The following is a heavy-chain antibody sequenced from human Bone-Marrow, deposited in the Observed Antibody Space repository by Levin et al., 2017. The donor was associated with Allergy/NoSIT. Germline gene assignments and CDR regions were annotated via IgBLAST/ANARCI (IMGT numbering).Heavy chain of an antibody. D-gene: IGHD3-3*01. J-gene: IGHJ5*01. Sequence: PSQTLSLTCSVSGGSMYTTSHYWGWIRQAPGKGLEWIGSIFYSGSNFYNPSLNSRVTISLDTSNSRFSLKLSSVTAADTAIYYCATYTFDFASGYPNWFDSWGQGTLVTVSS. CDR3: ATYTFDFASGYPNWFDS. CDR1: GGSMYTTSHY. CDR2: IFYSGSN. V-gene: IGHV4-39*07.